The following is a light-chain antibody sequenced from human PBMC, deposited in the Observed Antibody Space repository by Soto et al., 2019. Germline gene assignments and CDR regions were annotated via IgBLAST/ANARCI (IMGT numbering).Light chain of an antibody. Sequence: QSVLTQPPSASGTPGQRVTISCSGSSSNIRSDTVNWYQQLPGTAPKLLIYGNDLRPSGVPDRFSGSKSGTSASLAISGLQSEDEADYYCAAWDDSLNGPVFGGGTKVTVL. CDR3: AAWDDSLNGPV. J-gene: IGLJ3*02. CDR2: GND. V-gene: IGLV1-44*01. CDR1: SSNIRSDT.